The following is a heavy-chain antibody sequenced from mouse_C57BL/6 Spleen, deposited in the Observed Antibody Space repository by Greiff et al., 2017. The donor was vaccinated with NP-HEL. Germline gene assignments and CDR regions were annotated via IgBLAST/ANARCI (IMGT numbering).Heavy chain of an antibody. Sequence: VQLQQSGAELVKPGASVKLSCTASGFNIKDYYMHWVRQRTEQGLEWIGRIGPEDGETKYAPKFPGKATITAVTTSNTACLQLISLTSQDTDVYDCYSFATAFYAMDYWGQGTSVTVSS. CDR1: GFNIKDYY. CDR2: IGPEDGET. CDR3: YSFATAFYAMDY. J-gene: IGHJ4*01. D-gene: IGHD1-1*01. V-gene: IGHV14-2*01.